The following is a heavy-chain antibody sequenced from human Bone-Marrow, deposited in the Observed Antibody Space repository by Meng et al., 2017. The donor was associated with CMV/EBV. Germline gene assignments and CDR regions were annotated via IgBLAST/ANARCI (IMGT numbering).Heavy chain of an antibody. J-gene: IGHJ6*02. CDR2: IRYDGSNK. V-gene: IGHV3-30*02. D-gene: IGHD3-22*01. CDR1: GFTFSSYG. CDR3: ARVPGYYDSSGYYYYYYGMDV. Sequence: GESLKISCAASGFTFSSYGMHWVRQAPGKGLEWVAFIRYDGSNKYYADSVKGRFTISRDNSKNTLYLQMNSLRAEDTAVYYCARVPGYYDSSGYYYYYYGMDVWGQGTTVTVSS.